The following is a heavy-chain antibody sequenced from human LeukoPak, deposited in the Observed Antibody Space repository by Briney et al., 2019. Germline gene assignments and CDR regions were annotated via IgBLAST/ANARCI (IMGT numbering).Heavy chain of an antibody. D-gene: IGHD3-16*01. CDR3: ARGGGGPHYFDY. CDR1: GFTFSSYE. V-gene: IGHV3-48*03. CDR2: ISSSGSTI. Sequence: GGSLRLSCAASGFTFSSYEMNWVRQAPGKGLEWVSYISSSGSTIYYADSVRGRFTISRDNAKNSLYLQMNSLRVEDTAVYYCARGGGGPHYFDYWGQGTLVTVSS. J-gene: IGHJ4*02.